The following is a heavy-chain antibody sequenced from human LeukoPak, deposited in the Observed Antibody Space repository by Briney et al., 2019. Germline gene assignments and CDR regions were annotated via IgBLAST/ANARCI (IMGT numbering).Heavy chain of an antibody. CDR1: GGSISSGDYY. CDR3: ARVNTKDTSDWFDP. J-gene: IGHJ5*02. V-gene: IGHV4-39*07. CDR2: IYYSGST. D-gene: IGHD3-22*01. Sequence: SPSETLSLTCTVSGGSISSGDYYWSWIRQPPGKGLEWIGSIYYSGSTYYNPSLKSRVTISVDTSKNQFSLKLSSVTAADTAVYYCARVNTKDTSDWFDPWGQGTLVTVSS.